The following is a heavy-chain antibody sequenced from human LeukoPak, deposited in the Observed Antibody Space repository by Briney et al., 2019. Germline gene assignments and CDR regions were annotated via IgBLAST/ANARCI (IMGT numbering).Heavy chain of an antibody. V-gene: IGHV1-18*01. CDR2: ISAYNGNT. J-gene: IGHJ4*02. Sequence: ASVTVSCKASGYTFTSYGISWVRQAPGQGLEWMGWISAYNGNTNYSQKFQGRVTITRDTSARTAYMELSSLRSEDTAVYYCARATVTTGPDYWGQGTLVTVSS. CDR1: GYTFTSYG. CDR3: ARATVTTGPDY. D-gene: IGHD4-17*01.